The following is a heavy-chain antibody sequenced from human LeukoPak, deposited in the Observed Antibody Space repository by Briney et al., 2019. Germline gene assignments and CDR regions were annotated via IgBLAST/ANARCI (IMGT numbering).Heavy chain of an antibody. D-gene: IGHD3-22*01. CDR3: ARGFYDSSGYSNCFDP. CDR1: GDSISSSY. CDR2: IYYTGTT. V-gene: IGHV4-59*01. J-gene: IGHJ5*02. Sequence: SETLSLTCTVSGDSISSSYWSWLRQPPGKTLEWIGYIYYTGTTNYNPSLKSRVTMSIDTSKNQFSLNLNSVTAADTAVYYCARGFYDSSGYSNCFDPWGQGTLVTVSS.